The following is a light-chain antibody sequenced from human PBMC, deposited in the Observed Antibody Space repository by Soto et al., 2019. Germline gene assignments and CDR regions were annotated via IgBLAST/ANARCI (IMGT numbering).Light chain of an antibody. V-gene: IGKV3-15*01. CDR2: GAS. J-gene: IGKJ1*01. Sequence: EIVMTQSPATLSVSPGERATLSCRASQSVSSNLAWYQQKPGQAPRLLIYGASTRATGTPARFSGSGSGIEFTLTISSLQSEDSAVYYCQQYNNWWTFGQGTKVDIK. CDR3: QQYNNWWT. CDR1: QSVSSN.